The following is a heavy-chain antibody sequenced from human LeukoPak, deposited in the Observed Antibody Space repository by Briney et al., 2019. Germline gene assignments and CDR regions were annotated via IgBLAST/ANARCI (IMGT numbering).Heavy chain of an antibody. Sequence: GGSLRLSCAASGFTFSSYWMTWVRQAPGKGLEWVSSISSSSSYIYYADSVKGRFTISRDNAKNSLYLQMNSLRAEDTPVYYCARSPYYYYYYYMDVWGKGTTVTVSS. J-gene: IGHJ6*03. CDR2: ISSSSSYI. CDR3: ARSPYYYYYYYMDV. CDR1: GFTFSSYW. V-gene: IGHV3-21*01.